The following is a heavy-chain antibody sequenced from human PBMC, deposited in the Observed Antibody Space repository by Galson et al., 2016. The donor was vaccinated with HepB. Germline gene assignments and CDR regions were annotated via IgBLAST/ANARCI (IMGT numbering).Heavy chain of an antibody. Sequence: SVKVSCKASGYRFTGYYIHWVRQAPGQGLEWLGWINPNSGDTDYAQSIQDRVTVTRDTSIRTAYLALSRLTSDDTAVYYCARGGDFWSGYLFQDWGQGTPVSVIS. D-gene: IGHD3-3*01. J-gene: IGHJ1*01. CDR1: GYRFTGYY. V-gene: IGHV1-2*02. CDR2: INPNSGDT. CDR3: ARGGDFWSGYLFQD.